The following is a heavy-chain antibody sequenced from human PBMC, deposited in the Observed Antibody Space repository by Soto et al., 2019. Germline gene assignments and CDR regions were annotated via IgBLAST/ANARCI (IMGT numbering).Heavy chain of an antibody. CDR3: ARLILAFTEHFDY. V-gene: IGHV4-39*01. Sequence: TSETLSLTCTVSGGCVRSSGYYWALIRQPPGKGLEWIGSLYSSGKTYRNPSLKSRVTMSDDTSKNQLSLRLSSVTAADTAVYYCARLILAFTEHFDYWGQGTLVTVSS. D-gene: IGHD2-15*01. J-gene: IGHJ4*02. CDR2: LYSSGKT. CDR1: GGCVRSSGYY.